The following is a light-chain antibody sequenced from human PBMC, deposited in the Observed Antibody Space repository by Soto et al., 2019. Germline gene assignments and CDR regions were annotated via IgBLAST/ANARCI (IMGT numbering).Light chain of an antibody. CDR3: QQIYSAPLT. CDR1: QSITTY. Sequence: DIQMTQSPSSLSAFVGDRVTITCRAGQSITTYLNWYRQKPGKAPKLLIYAASSLQSGVPSRFSGSGSETEFTLSISSLQPEDFATYFCQQIYSAPLTFGGGTKV. CDR2: AAS. J-gene: IGKJ4*01. V-gene: IGKV1-39*01.